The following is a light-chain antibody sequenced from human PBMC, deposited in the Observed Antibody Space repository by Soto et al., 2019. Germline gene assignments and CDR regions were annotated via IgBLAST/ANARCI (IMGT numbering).Light chain of an antibody. CDR1: SSDVGNYNY. Sequence: QSALTQPRSVSGSPGQSVTISCTGTSSDVGNYNYVSWYQQHPGKAPKFMIYDVNKRPSGVPDRFSGSKSGNTASLTISGLQAEDDADYYCCSYAGSYTWVFGGGTKLTVL. CDR3: CSYAGSYTWV. CDR2: DVN. J-gene: IGLJ3*02. V-gene: IGLV2-11*01.